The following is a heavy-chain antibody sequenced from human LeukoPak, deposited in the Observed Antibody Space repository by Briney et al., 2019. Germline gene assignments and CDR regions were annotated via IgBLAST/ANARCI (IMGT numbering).Heavy chain of an antibody. CDR1: GGTISSGGHY. J-gene: IGHJ4*02. CDR2: ISSTGST. CDR3: ARDQTYSGSGIYTYFDY. D-gene: IGHD3-10*01. V-gene: IGHV4-61*02. Sequence: TLSLTCTVSGGTISSGGHYWSWIRQPAGKGLEYLGRISSTGSTNYNPSLRSRVTISADTSKNHFSLKLTSVTAADTAVYYCARDQTYSGSGIYTYFDYWGQGILVTVSS.